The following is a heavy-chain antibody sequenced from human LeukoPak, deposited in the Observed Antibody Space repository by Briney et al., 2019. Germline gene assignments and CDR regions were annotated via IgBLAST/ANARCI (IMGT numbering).Heavy chain of an antibody. Sequence: SETLSLTCTVSGGSISGYYWSWIRQPPGKGLEWIGYIYYSGSTNYNPSLKGRVTISVDTSKNQSSLKLSSVTTADTAVYYCAGTMVRGVIRYFDYWGQGTLVTVSS. CDR3: AGTMVRGVIRYFDY. CDR2: IYYSGST. D-gene: IGHD3-10*01. CDR1: GGSISGYY. J-gene: IGHJ4*02. V-gene: IGHV4-59*01.